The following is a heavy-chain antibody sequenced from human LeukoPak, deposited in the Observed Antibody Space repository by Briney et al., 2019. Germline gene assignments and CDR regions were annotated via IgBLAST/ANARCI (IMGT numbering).Heavy chain of an antibody. CDR3: ARQGSGRAFDI. V-gene: IGHV4-59*08. Sequence: SETLSLTCTVSGGSISSYYWNWIRQPPGKGLEWIAYMFYNVSTNYSPSLKGRVTISVDTSKNQFSLKLISVTAADTAVYFCARQGSGRAFDIWGQGTMVTVSS. CDR2: MFYNVST. J-gene: IGHJ3*02. CDR1: GGSISSYY.